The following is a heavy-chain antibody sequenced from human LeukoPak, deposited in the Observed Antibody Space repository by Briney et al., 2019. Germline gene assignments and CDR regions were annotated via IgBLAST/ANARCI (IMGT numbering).Heavy chain of an antibody. CDR2: TYYKSKWYN. Sequence: SQTLSLTCAISGDSVSSNSAAWTWIRQSPSRGLEWLGRTYYKSKWYNYYAVSVKSRITINPDTSKNQFSLQLNSVTPEDTAVYYCARDREYSGYASDLWGQGTLVTVSS. CDR1: GDSVSSNSAA. V-gene: IGHV6-1*01. CDR3: ARDREYSGYASDL. D-gene: IGHD5-12*01. J-gene: IGHJ5*02.